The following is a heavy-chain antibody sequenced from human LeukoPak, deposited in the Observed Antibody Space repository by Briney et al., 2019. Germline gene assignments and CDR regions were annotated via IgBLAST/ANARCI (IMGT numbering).Heavy chain of an antibody. J-gene: IGHJ4*02. CDR3: AKEGGDFTHFDY. CDR1: GFTFSSYW. V-gene: IGHV3-23*01. D-gene: IGHD6-25*01. CDR2: ISGSGGST. Sequence: GGSLRLSCAASGFTFSSYWMHWVRQAPGKGLEWVSAISGSGGSTYYADSVKGRFTISRDNSKNTLYLQMNSLRAEDTAVYYCAKEGGDFTHFDYWGQGTLVTVSS.